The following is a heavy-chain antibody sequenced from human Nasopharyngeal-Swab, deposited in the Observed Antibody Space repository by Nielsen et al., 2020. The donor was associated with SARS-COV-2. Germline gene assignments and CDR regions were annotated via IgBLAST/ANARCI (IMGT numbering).Heavy chain of an antibody. V-gene: IGHV4-34*01. CDR2: INHSGST. D-gene: IGHD2-2*01. Sequence: SGTLSLTCAVYGGSFSGYYWRWIRQPPGKGLEWIGEINHSGSTNYNPSLKSRVTISVDTSKNQFSLKLSSVTAADTAVYYCARGDVVVPAAIYYYYYGMDVWGQGTTVTVSS. J-gene: IGHJ6*02. CDR3: ARGDVVVPAAIYYYYYGMDV. CDR1: GGSFSGYY.